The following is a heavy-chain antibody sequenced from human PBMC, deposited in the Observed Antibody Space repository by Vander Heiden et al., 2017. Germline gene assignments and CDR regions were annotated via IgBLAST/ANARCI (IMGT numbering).Heavy chain of an antibody. CDR3: AKDRDILMIYVTTFDN. CDR1: GFPFSTYA. J-gene: IGHJ4*02. CDR2: ISATGGRT. D-gene: IGHD2-8*02. V-gene: IGHV3-23*01. Sequence: EVKLLESGGGLVQPGGSLRLSCTASGFPFSTYALSWVRQAPGKGLEWVTSISATGGRTSYADSVKGRFTISRDRFRSTLYLQMNSLRADDTASYYCAKDRDILMIYVTTFDNWGQGTLVTVSA.